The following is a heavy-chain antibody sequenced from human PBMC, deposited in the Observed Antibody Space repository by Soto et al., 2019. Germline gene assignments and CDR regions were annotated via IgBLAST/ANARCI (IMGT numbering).Heavy chain of an antibody. Sequence: SETLSLTCTFSGGSISRGGYYWSWIRQHPGKGLEWIGYIYYSGSTYYNPSLKSRVTISVDTSKNQFSLKLSSVTAADTAVYYCATRLYGDFDYWGQGTLVTVSS. CDR3: ATRLYGDFDY. CDR2: IYYSGST. J-gene: IGHJ4*02. V-gene: IGHV4-31*03. CDR1: GGSISRGGYY. D-gene: IGHD4-17*01.